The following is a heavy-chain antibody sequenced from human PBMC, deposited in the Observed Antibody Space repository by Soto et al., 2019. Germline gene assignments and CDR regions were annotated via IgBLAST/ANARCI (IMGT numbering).Heavy chain of an antibody. J-gene: IGHJ3*02. Sequence: QVQLVESGGGVVQPGRSLRLSCAASGFTFSSYGMHWVRQAPGKGLEWVAVIWYDGSNKHYADSVKGRFTISRDNSKITLYLQMNSLRAEDTAVYYCARERACGGGCTFDIWGQGTMVTVSS. D-gene: IGHD2-15*01. CDR1: GFTFSSYG. V-gene: IGHV3-33*01. CDR2: IWYDGSNK. CDR3: ARERACGGGCTFDI.